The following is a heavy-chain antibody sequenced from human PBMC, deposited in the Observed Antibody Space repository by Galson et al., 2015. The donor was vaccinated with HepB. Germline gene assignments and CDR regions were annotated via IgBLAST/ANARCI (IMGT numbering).Heavy chain of an antibody. CDR3: ARDSSRVYSSGWQVDY. CDR1: GYTSTSYG. CDR2: ISAYNGNT. D-gene: IGHD6-19*01. J-gene: IGHJ4*02. V-gene: IGHV1-18*01. Sequence: SVKVSCKASGYTSTSYGISRVRQAPGQGLEWMGWISAYNGNTNYAQKLQGRVTMTTDTSTSTAYMELRSLRSDDTAVYYCARDSSRVYSSGWQVDYWGQGTLVTVSS.